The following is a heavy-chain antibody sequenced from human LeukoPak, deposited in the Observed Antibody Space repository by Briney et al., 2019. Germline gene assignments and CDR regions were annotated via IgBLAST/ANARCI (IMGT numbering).Heavy chain of an antibody. CDR3: ARGGAASTLAFDI. J-gene: IGHJ3*02. Sequence: SETLSLTCAVYGGSFSDYYWTWLRQPPGRGLEWIGEINHRGRNNYSPSLTSRLTISVDTSKNQFSLKLSSVTAADTAVYYCARGGAASTLAFDIWGQGTMVTVSS. CDR2: INHRGRN. D-gene: IGHD6-13*01. V-gene: IGHV4-34*01. CDR1: GGSFSDYY.